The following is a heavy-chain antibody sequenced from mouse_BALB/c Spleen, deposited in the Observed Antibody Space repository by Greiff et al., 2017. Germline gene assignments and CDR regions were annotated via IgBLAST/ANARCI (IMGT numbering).Heavy chain of an antibody. CDR3: ARSGPVSFDY. V-gene: IGHV5-17*02. Sequence: EVQLVESGGGLVQPGGSRKLSCAASGFTFSSFGMHWVRQAPEKGLEWVAYISSGSSTIYYADTVKGRFTISRDNPKNTLFLQMTSLRSEDTAMYYCARSGPVSFDYWGQGTTLTVSS. D-gene: IGHD2-5*01. J-gene: IGHJ2*01. CDR1: GFTFSSFG. CDR2: ISSGSSTI.